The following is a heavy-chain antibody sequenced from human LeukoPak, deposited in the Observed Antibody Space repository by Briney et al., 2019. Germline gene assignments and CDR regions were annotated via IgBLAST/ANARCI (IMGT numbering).Heavy chain of an antibody. CDR2: IIPIFGTA. CDR1: GGTFSSYA. CDR3: ARSRTGDDAFDI. D-gene: IGHD7-27*01. J-gene: IGHJ3*02. V-gene: IGHV1-69*01. Sequence: ASVKVSCKASGGTFSSYAISWVRQAPGQGVEGMGGIIPIFGTANYAQKFQGRVTITADESTSTAYMELSSLRSEDTAVYYCARSRTGDDAFDIWGQGTMVTVSS.